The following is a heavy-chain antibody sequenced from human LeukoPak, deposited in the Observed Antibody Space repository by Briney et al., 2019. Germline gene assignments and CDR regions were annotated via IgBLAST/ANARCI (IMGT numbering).Heavy chain of an antibody. CDR3: AKDLIVSGTATILDY. Sequence: GGSLRLSCAASGFTFSSYGMHWVRQAPGKGLEWVAVISFDGNNKYYADSVKGRFTISRDNSKNTLYLQMNSLRAEDTAVYYCAKDLIVSGTATILDYWGQGTLVTVSS. V-gene: IGHV3-30*18. CDR1: GFTFSSYG. J-gene: IGHJ4*02. CDR2: ISFDGNNK. D-gene: IGHD5-24*01.